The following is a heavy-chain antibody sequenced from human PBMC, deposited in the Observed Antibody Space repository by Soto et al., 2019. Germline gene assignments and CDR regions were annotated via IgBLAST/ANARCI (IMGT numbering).Heavy chain of an antibody. J-gene: IGHJ5*02. D-gene: IGHD6-19*01. Sequence: SETLSLTCTVSGGSVSSGGFYWIWVRQPPGKGLEWIGFIYFSGSTNYNPSLKSRVTMSLDTSKNQFSLKLTSVTPADTAVYYCARVHSGRNWFDPWGQGTLVTVSS. CDR1: GGSVSSGGFY. CDR3: ARVHSGRNWFDP. V-gene: IGHV4-61*08. CDR2: IYFSGST.